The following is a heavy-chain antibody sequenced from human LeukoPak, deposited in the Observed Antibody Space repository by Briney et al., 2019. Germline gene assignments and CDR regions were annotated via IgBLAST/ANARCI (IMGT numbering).Heavy chain of an antibody. J-gene: IGHJ4*02. D-gene: IGHD4-17*01. CDR1: GGSFSGYY. CDR2: INHSGST. V-gene: IGHV4-34*01. CDR3: ARSDYGDYLLDY. Sequence: SETLSLTCAVYGGSFSGYYWNWIRQPPGKGLEWIGEINHSGSTNYNPSLKSRVTISVDTSKNQFSLKLSSVTAADTAVYYCARSDYGDYLLDYWGQGTLVTVSS.